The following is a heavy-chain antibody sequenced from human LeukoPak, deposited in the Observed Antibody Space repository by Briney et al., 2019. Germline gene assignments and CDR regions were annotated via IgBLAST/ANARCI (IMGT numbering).Heavy chain of an antibody. CDR2: IYSTGST. J-gene: IGHJ4*02. CDR1: GGSISSYY. V-gene: IGHV4-4*07. D-gene: IGHD6-13*01. Sequence: SETLSLTCTVSGGSISSYYWSWIRRPAGKGLEWIGRIYSTGSTNYNPSLKSRVTMSVDTSKNQFSLRLRSVTAADTAVYYCARQIASAGTAGFDFWSQGALVTVSS. CDR3: ARQIASAGTAGFDF.